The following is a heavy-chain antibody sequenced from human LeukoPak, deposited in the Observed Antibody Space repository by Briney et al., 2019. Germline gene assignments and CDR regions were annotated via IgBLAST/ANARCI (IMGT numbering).Heavy chain of an antibody. D-gene: IGHD4-23*01. CDR1: GGSISSSSYY. V-gene: IGHV4-39*01. J-gene: IGHJ6*02. CDR2: IYYSGST. Sequence: SETLSLTCTVSGGSISSSSYYWGWIRQPPGKGLEWIGSIYYSGSTYYNPSLKSRVTISVDTSKNQFSLKLSSVTAADTAVYYCARHPDYGGSLGYGMDVWGQGTTVTVSS. CDR3: ARHPDYGGSLGYGMDV.